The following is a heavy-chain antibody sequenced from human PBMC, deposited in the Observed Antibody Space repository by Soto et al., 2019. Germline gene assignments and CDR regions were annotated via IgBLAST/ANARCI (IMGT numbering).Heavy chain of an antibody. J-gene: IGHJ5*02. V-gene: IGHV4-4*02. D-gene: IGHD2-15*01. CDR3: ARGSPSYCSGGSCYFDP. CDR1: GGSISSINW. CDR2: IYHSGCT. Sequence: QVQLQESGPGLVKPSGTLSLTCDVSGGSISSINWWSWVRQPPGKGLKWIGEIYHSGCTTYNPSLKRRVTRSVDTSKNQFSLKLSSVTAADTAVYYCARGSPSYCSGGSCYFDPWGQGTLVTVSS.